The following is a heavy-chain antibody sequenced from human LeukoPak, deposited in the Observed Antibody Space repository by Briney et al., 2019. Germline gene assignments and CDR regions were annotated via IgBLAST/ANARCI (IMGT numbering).Heavy chain of an antibody. V-gene: IGHV4-59*12. CDR1: GGSISTYY. Sequence: SETLSLTCTVSGGSISTYYWSWIRQPPGKGLEWIGYIYHSGSTYYNPSLKSRVTISVDRSKNQFSLKLSSVTAADTAVYYCARATPLVGPQQLHFDYWGQGTLVTVSS. D-gene: IGHD6-13*01. CDR3: ARATPLVGPQQLHFDY. J-gene: IGHJ4*02. CDR2: IYHSGST.